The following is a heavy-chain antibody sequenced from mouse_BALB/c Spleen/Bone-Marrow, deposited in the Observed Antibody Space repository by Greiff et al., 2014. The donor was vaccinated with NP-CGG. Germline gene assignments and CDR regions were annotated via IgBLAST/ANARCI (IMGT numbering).Heavy chain of an antibody. V-gene: IGHV1-87*01. CDR3: ARGTNY. CDR1: GYTFTNYW. D-gene: IGHD3-3*01. J-gene: IGHJ2*01. CDR2: IYPGDGDT. Sequence: QVQLQQSGAELARPGASVKLSCKASGYTFTNYWTQWVKQRPGQGLEWIGAIYPGDGDTRYTQRFKDKATLTADNSSTTAYMQLSNLASDDSAVYYCARGTNYWGQGTTLTVSS.